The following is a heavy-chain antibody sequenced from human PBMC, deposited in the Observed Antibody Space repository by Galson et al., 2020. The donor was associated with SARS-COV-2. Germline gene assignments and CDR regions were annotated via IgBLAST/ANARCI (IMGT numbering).Heavy chain of an antibody. J-gene: IGHJ4*02. CDR3: ARGGNDYSHYEFDQ. Sequence: ETSETLSLTCAVYGGSFSGYYWSWIRQPPGKGLEWIGEINDSGSTKYNPPLKSRVTISLDTSKNQFSLKLSSVTAADTAVYYCARGGNDYSHYEFDQWGQGTLVTVSS. V-gene: IGHV4-34*01. D-gene: IGHD4-4*01. CDR2: INDSGST. CDR1: GGSFSGYY.